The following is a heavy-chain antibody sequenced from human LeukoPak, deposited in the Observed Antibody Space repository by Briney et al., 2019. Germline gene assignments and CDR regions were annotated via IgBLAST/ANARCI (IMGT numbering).Heavy chain of an antibody. CDR2: ITAYDGNT. CDR3: AREVFGDLLNCDY. Sequence: ASVKVSCKTSGYTFTSYGISWVRQAPVQGLEWMGWITAYDGNTNYAQNPQGRVTMTTDTSTSTAYMELRSLRSDDTALYYCAREVFGDLLNCDYWGQGTLVTVSS. J-gene: IGHJ4*02. CDR1: GYTFTSYG. D-gene: IGHD3-10*01. V-gene: IGHV1-18*01.